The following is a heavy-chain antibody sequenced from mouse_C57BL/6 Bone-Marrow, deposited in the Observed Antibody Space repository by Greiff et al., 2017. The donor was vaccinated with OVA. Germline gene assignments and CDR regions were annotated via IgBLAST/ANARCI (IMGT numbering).Heavy chain of an antibody. CDR2: IWSGGST. Sequence: VKVVESGPGLVQPSQSLSITCTVSGFSLTSYGVHWVRQSPGKGLEWLGVIWSGGSTDYNAAFISRLSISKDNSKSQVFFKMNSLQADDTAIYYCARNEGSSGFSFDYWGQGTTLTVSS. J-gene: IGHJ2*01. CDR3: ARNEGSSGFSFDY. V-gene: IGHV2-2*01. D-gene: IGHD3-2*02. CDR1: GFSLTSYG.